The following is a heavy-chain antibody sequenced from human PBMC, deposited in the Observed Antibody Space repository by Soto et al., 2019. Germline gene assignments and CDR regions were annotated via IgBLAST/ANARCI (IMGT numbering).Heavy chain of an antibody. CDR1: GGSISSYY. J-gene: IGHJ4*02. D-gene: IGHD6-13*01. CDR3: ARHKGSSSWYPFDY. V-gene: IGHV4-59*01. Sequence: PSETLSLTYTVSGGSISSYYWTWIRQPPGKGLEWIGYIYYSGSTNYNPSLKSRVTISVDTSKNQFSLKLTSVTAADTAVYYCARHKGSSSWYPFDYWGQGALVTVSS. CDR2: IYYSGST.